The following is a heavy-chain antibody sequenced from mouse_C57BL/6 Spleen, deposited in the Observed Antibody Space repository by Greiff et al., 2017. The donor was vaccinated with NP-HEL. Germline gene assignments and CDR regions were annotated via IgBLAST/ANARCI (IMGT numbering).Heavy chain of an antibody. V-gene: IGHV1-15*01. D-gene: IGHD4-1*01. Sequence: VQLQQSGAELVRPGASVTLSCKASGYTFTDYEMHWVKQTPVHGLEWIGAIDPETGGTAYNQKFKGKAILTADKSSSTAYMELRSLTSEDSAVYYCTNNWDLYYFDYWGQGTTLTVSS. CDR3: TNNWDLYYFDY. CDR1: GYTFTDYE. CDR2: IDPETGGT. J-gene: IGHJ2*01.